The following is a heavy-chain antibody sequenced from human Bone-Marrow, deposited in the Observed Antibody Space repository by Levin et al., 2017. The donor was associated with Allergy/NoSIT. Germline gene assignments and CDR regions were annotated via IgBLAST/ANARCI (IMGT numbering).Heavy chain of an antibody. J-gene: IGHJ6*02. D-gene: IGHD2-15*01. CDR1: GASISSYH. CDR2: VYYSGTT. Sequence: SQTLSLTCIVSGASISSYHWSWIRQPPGKGLEWIGYVYYSGTTNYNPSLKSRVTMSVDTSRNQFSLTLNSVTAADTAVYHCARDRVVASSGTYYYYGMAVWGQGTTVTVSS. V-gene: IGHV4-59*01. CDR3: ARDRVVASSGTYYYYGMAV.